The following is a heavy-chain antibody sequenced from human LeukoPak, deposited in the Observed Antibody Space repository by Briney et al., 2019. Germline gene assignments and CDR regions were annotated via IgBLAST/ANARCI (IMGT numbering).Heavy chain of an antibody. CDR2: INHSGST. Sequence: SETLSLTCAVYGGSFSGYYWSWIRQPPGKGLEWIGEINHSGSTNYNPSLKSRVTISVDTSKNQFSLKLSSVTAADTAVYYCARDLAYYDSSGYYLWWGQGTLVTVSS. V-gene: IGHV4-34*01. J-gene: IGHJ4*02. CDR3: ARDLAYYDSSGYYLW. D-gene: IGHD3-22*01. CDR1: GGSFSGYY.